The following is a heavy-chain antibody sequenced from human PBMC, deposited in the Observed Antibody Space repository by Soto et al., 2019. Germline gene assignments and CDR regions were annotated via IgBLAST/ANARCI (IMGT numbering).Heavy chain of an antibody. J-gene: IGHJ6*03. V-gene: IGHV3-11*01. D-gene: IGHD3-3*01. CDR2: ISSSGSTI. CDR1: GFTFSDYY. Sequence: NPGGSMRLSCAASGFTFSDYYMSWIRQAPGKGLEWVSYISSSGSTIYYADSVKGRFTISRDNAKNSLYLQMNSLRAEDTAVYYCARCYDFWRDYYYYYYMDVWGKGTTVTVSS. CDR3: ARCYDFWRDYYYYYYMDV.